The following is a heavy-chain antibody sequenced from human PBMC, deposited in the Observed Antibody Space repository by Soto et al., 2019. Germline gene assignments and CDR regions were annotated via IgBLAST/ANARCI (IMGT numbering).Heavy chain of an antibody. Sequence: SLRLSCAASGFTFDDYAMHWVRQAPGKGLEWVSGISWNSGSIGYADSVKGRFTISRDNAKNSLYLQMNSLRAEDTALYYCAKDMGRQLAGYYYYGMDVWGQGTTVTVSS. J-gene: IGHJ6*02. D-gene: IGHD6-6*01. CDR2: ISWNSGSI. V-gene: IGHV3-9*01. CDR3: AKDMGRQLAGYYYYGMDV. CDR1: GFTFDDYA.